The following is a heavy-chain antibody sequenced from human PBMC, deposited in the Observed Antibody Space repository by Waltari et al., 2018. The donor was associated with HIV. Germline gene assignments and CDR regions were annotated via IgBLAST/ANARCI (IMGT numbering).Heavy chain of an antibody. CDR2: IRGGGET. Sequence: QLLESGGGLVEPGGSLRLSCAASGFIFTDFAMDWVRQAPGKGLEGVSAIRGGGETFYADSVKDRFTISRDNSKNTLYLQMNSLRADDAAVYYCVKDSGRAADVFDLWGQGTMVTVSS. CDR3: VKDSGRAADVFDL. J-gene: IGHJ3*01. CDR1: GFIFTDFA. D-gene: IGHD3-10*01. V-gene: IGHV3-23*01.